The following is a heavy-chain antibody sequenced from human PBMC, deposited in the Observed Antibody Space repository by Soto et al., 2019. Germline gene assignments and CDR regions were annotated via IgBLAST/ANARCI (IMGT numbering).Heavy chain of an antibody. CDR3: AKGSVVRARNWFAP. V-gene: IGHV3-30*18. CDR2: ISYDGSNK. J-gene: IGHJ5*02. Sequence: ESGGGVVQPGRSLRLSCAASGFTFSSYGMHWVRQAPGTGLEWVAVISYDGSNKYYADSVKGRFTISRDNSKSTLYLQMNSLRAEDTAVYYCAKGSVVRARNWFAPWGQGTLVTVSS. D-gene: IGHD6-6*01. CDR1: GFTFSSYG.